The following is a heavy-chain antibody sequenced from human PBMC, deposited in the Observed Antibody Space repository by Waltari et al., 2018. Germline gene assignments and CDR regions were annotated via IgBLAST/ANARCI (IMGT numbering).Heavy chain of an antibody. CDR2: ISGYNGNT. J-gene: IGHJ4*02. CDR3: AREGRSSGYRKTQGVDY. Sequence: QVQLVQSGPEVKKPGASVRVSFMSSGYTFTSLGISWVRQAPGQGLEWMGWISGYNGNTNYEQKLQGRVTMTTDTSTSTAYMELRSLRSDDTALYYCAREGRSSGYRKTQGVDYWGQGTLVTVSS. D-gene: IGHD3-22*01. CDR1: GYTFTSLG. V-gene: IGHV1-18*01.